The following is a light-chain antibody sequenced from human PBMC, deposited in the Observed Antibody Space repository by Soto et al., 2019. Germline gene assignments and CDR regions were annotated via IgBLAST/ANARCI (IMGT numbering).Light chain of an antibody. J-gene: IGLJ3*02. Sequence: HAVVTQEPSVTVSPGETVDLTCGSTTGPVTSGHYPYWLQQKPGQAPRTLISDTTIRYAWTPARFSGSLLGDKAALTLSGAQPEDEADYYCFLSYSGAWVFGGGTKLTVL. CDR3: FLSYSGAWV. V-gene: IGLV7-46*01. CDR2: DTT. CDR1: TGPVTSGHY.